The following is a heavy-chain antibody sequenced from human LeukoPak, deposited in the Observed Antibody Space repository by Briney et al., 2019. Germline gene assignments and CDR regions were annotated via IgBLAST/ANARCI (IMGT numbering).Heavy chain of an antibody. J-gene: IGHJ4*02. CDR3: ARARGSGSNFDY. CDR1: GFTFSSYS. CDR2: ISSSSSYI. V-gene: IGHV3-21*01. D-gene: IGHD3-10*01. Sequence: PGGSLRLSCAASGFTFSSYSMNWVRQAPGKGLEWVSSISSSSSYIYYADSVKGRFTISRDNAKNSLYLQMNSLRAEDTAVYYCARARGSGSNFDYWGQGTLVTVSS.